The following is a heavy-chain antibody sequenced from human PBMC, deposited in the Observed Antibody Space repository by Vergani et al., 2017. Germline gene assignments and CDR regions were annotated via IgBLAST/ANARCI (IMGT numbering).Heavy chain of an antibody. J-gene: IGHJ6*02. Sequence: EVQLVESGGGLVQPGGSLRLSCAASGFTFSSYWMSWVRQAPGKGLAWVANIKQGGSEKYYVDSVKGRFTISRDNAKNSLYLKMNRLRAEDMAVYYCARGGYMVRGGISPRPYYYYGMDVWGQGTTVTVSS. CDR1: GFTFSSYW. CDR3: ARGGYMVRGGISPRPYYYYGMDV. D-gene: IGHD3-10*01. V-gene: IGHV3-7*04. CDR2: IKQGGSEK.